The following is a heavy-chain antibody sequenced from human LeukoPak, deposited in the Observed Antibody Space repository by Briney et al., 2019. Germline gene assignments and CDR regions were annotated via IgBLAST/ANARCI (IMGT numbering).Heavy chain of an antibody. D-gene: IGHD1-26*01. CDR2: INPYRGGT. CDR3: ARGYRGSGNFDY. Sequence: AIVKVSCKASGYTFTGYYMHWVGQAPGQGLEWMGWINPYRGGTNYAQKFQGRVTMTRDTSISTAYMALSRLRSDDTAVYYCARGYRGSGNFDYWGPGTLVTVSS. CDR1: GYTFTGYY. J-gene: IGHJ4*02. V-gene: IGHV1-2*02.